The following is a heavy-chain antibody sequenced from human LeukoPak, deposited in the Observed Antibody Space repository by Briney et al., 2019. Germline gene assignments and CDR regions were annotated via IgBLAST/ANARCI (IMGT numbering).Heavy chain of an antibody. Sequence: ASVKVSCKASGYTFTSYYMHWVRQAPGQGLEWMGIINPSGGSTSYAQKSQGRVTMTRDMSTSTVYMELSSLRSEDTAVYFCARYGHSPFFDYWGQGTLVIVSS. CDR2: INPSGGST. CDR1: GYTFTSYY. D-gene: IGHD4-17*01. CDR3: ARYGHSPFFDY. V-gene: IGHV1-46*01. J-gene: IGHJ4*02.